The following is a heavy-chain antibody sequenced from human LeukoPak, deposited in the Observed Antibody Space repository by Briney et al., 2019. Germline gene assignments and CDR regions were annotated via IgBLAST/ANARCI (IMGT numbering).Heavy chain of an antibody. D-gene: IGHD3-22*01. Sequence: GASVKVSCKASGYTFTGYYMHWVRQAPGQGLEWMGWINPNSGGTNYAQKFQGRVTMTRDTSISTAYMELSRLRSDDTAVYYCARDFLSYDGSENHFEDTFDIWGQGTMVIVSS. J-gene: IGHJ3*02. CDR3: ARDFLSYDGSENHFEDTFDI. CDR2: INPNSGGT. CDR1: GYTFTGYY. V-gene: IGHV1-2*02.